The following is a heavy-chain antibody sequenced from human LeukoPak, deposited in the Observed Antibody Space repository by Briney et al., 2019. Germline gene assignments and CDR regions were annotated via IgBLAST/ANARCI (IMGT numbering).Heavy chain of an antibody. D-gene: IGHD6-19*01. V-gene: IGHV1-46*01. CDR2: INPSGGST. CDR1: GYTFTSYY. Sequence: GASVKVSCKASGYTFTSYYMHWVRQAPGQGLEWMGIINPSGGSTSYAQKFQGRVTMTRDTSTSTVYMELSSLRSEDTAVYYCARHRNIAVADGLSAPYYFDYWGQGTLVTVSS. CDR3: ARHRNIAVADGLSAPYYFDY. J-gene: IGHJ4*02.